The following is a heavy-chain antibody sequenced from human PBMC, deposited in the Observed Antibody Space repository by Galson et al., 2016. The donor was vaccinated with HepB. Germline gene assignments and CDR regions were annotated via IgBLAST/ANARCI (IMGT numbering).Heavy chain of an antibody. V-gene: IGHV3-64D*06. CDR3: VNLGYCFGGDCYPFDN. Sequence: SLRLSCAASGFTFSNYAMHWVRQAPGKGLEYVSGITSNGRSTYNADSVKDRFTISRDNSKNTLYLQMSSLRAEDTAVYCCVNLGYCFGGDCYPFDNWGQGTLVTVSS. CDR1: GFTFSNYA. J-gene: IGHJ4*02. CDR2: ITSNGRST. D-gene: IGHD2-15*01.